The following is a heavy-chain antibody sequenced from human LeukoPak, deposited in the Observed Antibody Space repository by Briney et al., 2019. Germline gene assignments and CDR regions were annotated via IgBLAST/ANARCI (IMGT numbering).Heavy chain of an antibody. CDR3: ARGQTTVTYLDDRDY. CDR1: GFTFSSYS. V-gene: IGHV3-21*04. CDR2: ISSSSSYI. J-gene: IGHJ4*02. D-gene: IGHD4-17*01. Sequence: PGGSLRLSCAASGFTFSSYSMNWVRQAPGKGLEWVSSISSSSSYIYYADSVKGRFTISRDNAKNSLYLQMNSLRAEDTAVYYCARGQTTVTYLDDRDYWGQGTLVTVSS.